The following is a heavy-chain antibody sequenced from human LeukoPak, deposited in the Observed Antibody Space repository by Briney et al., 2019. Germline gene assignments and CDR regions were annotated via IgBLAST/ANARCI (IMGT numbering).Heavy chain of an antibody. V-gene: IGHV4-4*09. J-gene: IGHJ4*02. CDR3: ARNSGWYVYDY. D-gene: IGHD6-19*01. CDR2: MQTRGMS. CDR1: GDSVSNNF. Sequence: PSETLSLTWTVSGDSVSNNFWSWIRQPPGKGLEWIGYMQTRGMSSYNPSLKSRVTISIDTSRNQFSLKLTSVTAADTAVYYCARNSGWYVYDYCGQGTQVTVSS.